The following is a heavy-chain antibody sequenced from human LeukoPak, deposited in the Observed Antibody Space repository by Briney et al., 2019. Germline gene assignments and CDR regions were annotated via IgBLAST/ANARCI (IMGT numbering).Heavy chain of an antibody. CDR1: GFTFSTYA. V-gene: IGHV3-23*01. J-gene: IGHJ5*02. D-gene: IGHD2-21*01. Sequence: PGGSLRLSCAASGFTFSTYAMSWVRQAPGKGLEWVSTITGSGGTTFYADSVKGRFTISRDNSRNTRYLQINRLRAEDTALYYCARDHPVMGAIGIGFDPWGQGTLVTVSS. CDR2: ITGSGGTT. CDR3: ARDHPVMGAIGIGFDP.